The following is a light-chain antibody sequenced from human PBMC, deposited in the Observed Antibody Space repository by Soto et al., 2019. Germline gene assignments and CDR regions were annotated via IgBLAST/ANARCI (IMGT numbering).Light chain of an antibody. CDR2: WAS. V-gene: IGKV4-1*01. Sequence: DIVMTQSPDSLAVSLGERATINCKSSQSVLYSSNNKNYLAWYQRKPGQPPKLLISWASTRESGVPDRFSGRGSGTDFTLTISSLQAEDVALYYCQQYYSSPFTFVPGTKVDIK. CDR3: QQYYSSPFT. CDR1: QSVLYSSNNKNY. J-gene: IGKJ3*01.